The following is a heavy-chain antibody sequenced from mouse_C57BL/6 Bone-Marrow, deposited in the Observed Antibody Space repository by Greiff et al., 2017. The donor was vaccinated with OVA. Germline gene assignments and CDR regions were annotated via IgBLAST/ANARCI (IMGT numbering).Heavy chain of an antibody. CDR2: ISDGGSYT. J-gene: IGHJ2*01. D-gene: IGHD2-4*01. V-gene: IGHV5-4*01. CDR1: GFTFSSYA. Sequence: EVQLVASGGGLVKPGGSLKLSCAASGFTFSSYAMSWVRQTPEKRLEWVATISDGGSYTYYPDNVKGRFTISRDNAKNNLYLQMSHLKSEDTAMYYCARVSYDYDPDYWGQGTTLTVSS. CDR3: ARVSYDYDPDY.